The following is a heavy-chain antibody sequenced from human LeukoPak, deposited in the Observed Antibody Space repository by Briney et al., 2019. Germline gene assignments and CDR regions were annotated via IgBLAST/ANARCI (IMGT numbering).Heavy chain of an antibody. V-gene: IGHV3-23*01. Sequence: GGSLRLSCGGSGFTFSNYAMSWVRQAPGRGLEGVSSIIGSGGNTHYADSVKGRFTISRDNSKNTLYVQMNSLRAEGTAVYYCARRSSSNSGYFDYWGQGTMVTVSS. CDR3: ARRSSSNSGYFDY. J-gene: IGHJ4*02. CDR1: GFTFSNYA. D-gene: IGHD2/OR15-2a*01. CDR2: IIGSGGNT.